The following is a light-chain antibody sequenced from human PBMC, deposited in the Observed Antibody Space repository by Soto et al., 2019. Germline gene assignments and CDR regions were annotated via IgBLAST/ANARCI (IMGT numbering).Light chain of an antibody. CDR1: QDISNY. V-gene: IGKV1-16*01. J-gene: IGKJ3*01. CDR3: QQYNSYPFT. CDR2: AAS. Sequence: DIQMTQSPSSLSASVGDSVTITCQASQDISNYLGWYQQRPGKAPKLLIYAASNLQSGVPSRFSGSGSGTDFTLTISSLQPEDFATYYCQQYNSYPFTFGPGTKVDIK.